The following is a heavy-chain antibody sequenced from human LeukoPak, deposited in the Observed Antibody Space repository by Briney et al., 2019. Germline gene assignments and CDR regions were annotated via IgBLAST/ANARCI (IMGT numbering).Heavy chain of an antibody. Sequence: SVKVSCKASGGTFCSYAISWVRHAPGQGLEWMGRIIPSFGTANYAQKFQGRVTISTDESTSTAYMELSSLSSEDTAVYYCASSPRSSGRKGGFDYWVRGRVVTVSS. D-gene: IGHD6-19*01. CDR3: ASSPRSSGRKGGFDY. CDR2: IIPSFGTA. V-gene: IGHV1-69*05. CDR1: GGTFCSYA. J-gene: IGHJ4*02.